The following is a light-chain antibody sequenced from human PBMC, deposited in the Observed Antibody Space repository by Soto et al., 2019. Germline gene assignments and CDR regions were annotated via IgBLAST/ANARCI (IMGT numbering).Light chain of an antibody. V-gene: IGKV1-5*03. CDR1: QSISTW. J-gene: IGKJ1*01. CDR3: QQYNSYPWT. Sequence: DIQSTQSPSTLSASVGDRVTITCRASQSISTWLAWYQQKPGKAPKLLIYKASTLESGVPSNFSGSGSGTEFTLTINSLQPEDFATYYCQQYNSYPWTFGQGTKVDIK. CDR2: KAS.